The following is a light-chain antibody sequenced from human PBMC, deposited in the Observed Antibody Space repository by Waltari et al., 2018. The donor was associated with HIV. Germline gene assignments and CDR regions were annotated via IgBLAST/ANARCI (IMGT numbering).Light chain of an antibody. J-gene: IGKJ5*01. CDR2: GAT. V-gene: IGKV1-39*01. CDR3: QQSFSAPT. Sequence: DIQMAQSPSSLSASLGDRVIITCRASQNITHYLNWYHQRPGKAPRLLIYGATRLQGGVPSRFRGIGSGTFFTLIITSLQPEDFGTYYTQQSFSAPTFGRGTRVDIK. CDR1: QNITHY.